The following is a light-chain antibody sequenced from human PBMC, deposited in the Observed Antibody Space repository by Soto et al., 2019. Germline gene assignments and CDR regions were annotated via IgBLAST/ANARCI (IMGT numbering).Light chain of an antibody. CDR1: QGISNF. J-gene: IGKJ2*01. CDR2: TAS. V-gene: IGKV1-9*01. Sequence: DIQMTQSPSTLSASVGDRVTITCRASQGISNFLAWYQQKPGKVPELLIYTASTLRSGVPSRFSGSGSGTEFTLTISSLQPEDFATFYCQQLHTYPYTFGQGTRLDI. CDR3: QQLHTYPYT.